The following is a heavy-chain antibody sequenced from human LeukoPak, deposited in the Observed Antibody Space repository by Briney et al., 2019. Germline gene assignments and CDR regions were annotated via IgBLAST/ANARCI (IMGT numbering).Heavy chain of an antibody. CDR1: GGTFSSYA. Sequence: SVKVSCKASGGTFSSYAISWVRQAPGQGLEWMGGIIPIFGTANYAQKLQGRVTITADKSPSTAYMELSRLRSEDTGVYYCASHCSSTGCYAPAEYFQHWGQGTLVTVSS. CDR3: ASHCSSTGCYAPAEYFQH. J-gene: IGHJ1*01. V-gene: IGHV1-69*06. D-gene: IGHD2-2*01. CDR2: IIPIFGTA.